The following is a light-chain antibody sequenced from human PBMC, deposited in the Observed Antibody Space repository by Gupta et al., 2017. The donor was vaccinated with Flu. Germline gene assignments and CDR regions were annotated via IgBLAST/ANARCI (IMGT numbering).Light chain of an antibody. Sequence: PPSLSASVGDRVTITCQASQEIGGFLNWYQQKPGQAPKLLIYEASKVETGVPSRFSGNGSGTHFYFTVHSLQPEDIATYYCQQEDNVSLTFGQGTLLQIK. CDR3: QQEDNVSLT. CDR1: QEIGGF. V-gene: IGKV1-33*01. CDR2: EAS. J-gene: IGKJ5*01.